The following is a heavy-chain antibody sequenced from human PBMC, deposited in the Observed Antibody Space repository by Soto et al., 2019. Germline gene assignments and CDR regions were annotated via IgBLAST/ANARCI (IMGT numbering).Heavy chain of an antibody. CDR1: GFTFRSYV. CDR3: ARWGTTGGLAV. D-gene: IGHD4-17*01. V-gene: IGHV3-30*19. CDR2: TSYDGSDK. Sequence: QVQLVESGGGVVQPGTSLRVSCVGSGFTFRSYVIHWVRQAPGKGLEWVALTSYDGSDKYYGDSVRGRFTSSRDNSRNTVDLQMDSLRLGDTALYCLARWGTTGGLAVWGQGTLVSVSS. J-gene: IGHJ1*01.